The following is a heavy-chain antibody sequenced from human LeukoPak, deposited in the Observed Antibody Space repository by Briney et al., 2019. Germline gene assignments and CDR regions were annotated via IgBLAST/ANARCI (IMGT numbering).Heavy chain of an antibody. CDR3: AKDRSSGWYSFQH. J-gene: IGHJ1*01. CDR2: ISYDGSNK. D-gene: IGHD6-19*01. V-gene: IGHV3-30*18. Sequence: GGSLRPSCAASEFTFNIYDMHWVRQAPGKGLEWVAVISYDGSNKYYADSVKGRFTISRDNSKNTLYLQMNSLRPEDTAVYYCAKDRSSGWYSFQHWGQGTLVSVSS. CDR1: EFTFNIYD.